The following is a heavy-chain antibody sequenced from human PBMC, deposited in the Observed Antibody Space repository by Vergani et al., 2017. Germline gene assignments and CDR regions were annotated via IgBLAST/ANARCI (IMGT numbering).Heavy chain of an antibody. V-gene: IGHV4-34*01. D-gene: IGHD4-11*01. CDR2: IDHTGRP. Sequence: QVQLQQWGGGLLKPSETLSLTCVVNGGSFTSYHWTWIRQSPGEGLEWVGDIDHTGRPDYNPSLKSRLTMSGDKSRNQFSLTLNSVTATDTAIYFCARVNTETIGHLDYYYYMDVWGQGTAVTVS. CDR1: GGSFTSYH. CDR3: ARVNTETIGHLDYYYYMDV. J-gene: IGHJ6*03.